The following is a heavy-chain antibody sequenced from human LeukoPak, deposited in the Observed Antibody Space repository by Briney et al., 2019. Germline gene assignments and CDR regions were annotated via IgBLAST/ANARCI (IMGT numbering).Heavy chain of an antibody. D-gene: IGHD3-22*01. J-gene: IGHJ4*02. CDR3: ARGYDSSGYYSAFFDY. Sequence: ASVKVSCKASGGTFSSYAISWVRQAPGQGLEWMGGIIPIFGTANYAQKFQGRVTITTDESTSTAYMELSSLRSEDTAVYYCARGYDSSGYYSAFFDYWGQGTLVTVSS. CDR2: IIPIFGTA. CDR1: GGTFSSYA. V-gene: IGHV1-69*05.